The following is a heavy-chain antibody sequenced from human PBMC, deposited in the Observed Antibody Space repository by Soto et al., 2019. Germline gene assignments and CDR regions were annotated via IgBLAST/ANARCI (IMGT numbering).Heavy chain of an antibody. V-gene: IGHV1-18*01. D-gene: IGHD3-22*01. CDR3: ARAGVPGYYDSSGYVAHAFDI. CDR2: ISAYNGNT. J-gene: IGHJ3*02. CDR1: GYTFTSYG. Sequence: ASVKVSCKASGYTFTSYGISWVRQAPGQGLEWMGWISAYNGNTNYAQKLQGRVTMTTDASTSTAYMELRSLRSDDTAVYYCARAGVPGYYDSSGYVAHAFDIWGQGTMVTVSS.